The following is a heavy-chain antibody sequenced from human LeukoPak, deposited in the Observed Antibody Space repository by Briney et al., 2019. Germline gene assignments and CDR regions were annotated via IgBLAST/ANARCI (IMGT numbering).Heavy chain of an antibody. CDR3: ARYGLAYTYDF. V-gene: IGHV4-59*01. CDR2: IYYSGST. D-gene: IGHD3-16*01. CDR1: GGSIRSYY. J-gene: IGHJ4*02. Sequence: PSETLSLTCTVSGGSIRSYYWSWIRQPPGKGLEWIGYIYYSGSTNYNPSLKSRVTMSVDTSKNQFSLKLSSVTAADTAVYYCARYGLAYTYDFWGQGTLVTVSS.